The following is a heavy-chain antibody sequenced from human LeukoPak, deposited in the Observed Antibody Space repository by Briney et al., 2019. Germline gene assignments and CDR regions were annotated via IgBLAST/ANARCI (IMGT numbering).Heavy chain of an antibody. V-gene: IGHV3-7*03. Sequence: GGSLRLSCAASGFSFNSYWMSWVRQAPGKGLEWVAAIKQDGSEKYYVDSVKGRFTISRDNAKNSLYLQMNSLRAEDTAVYYCASLYSAAFDIWGQGTMVTVSS. J-gene: IGHJ3*02. CDR1: GFSFNSYW. CDR2: IKQDGSEK. D-gene: IGHD3-10*02. CDR3: ASLYSAAFDI.